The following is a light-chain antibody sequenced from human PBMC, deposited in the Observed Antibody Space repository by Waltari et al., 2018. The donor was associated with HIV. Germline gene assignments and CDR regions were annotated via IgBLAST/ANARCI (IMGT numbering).Light chain of an antibody. CDR1: MSVLYDSNNKNY. CDR2: WSS. CDR3: QQYYNVPWT. Sequence: DIVMTQSPGSVSVSLGERATINCRSSMSVLYDSNNKNYLAWYQQIPGQPPKLLFSWSSVRESGVSARVSTSGSATDFTLTIDSVQADDAAIYYCQQYYNVPWTFGQGTKLEI. J-gene: IGKJ1*01. V-gene: IGKV4-1*01.